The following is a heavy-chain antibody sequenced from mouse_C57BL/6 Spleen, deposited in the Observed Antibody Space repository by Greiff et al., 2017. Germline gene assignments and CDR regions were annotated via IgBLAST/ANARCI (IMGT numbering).Heavy chain of an antibody. D-gene: IGHD2-4*01. CDR2: INPNNGGT. CDR3: ARFDYDERYYCDY. CDR1: GYTFTDYN. Sequence: DVQLQESGPELVKPGASVKMSCKASGYTFTDYNMHWVKQSHGKSLEWIGYINPNNGGTSYNQKFKGKATLTVNKSSSTAYMELRSLTSEDSAVYYCARFDYDERYYCDYWGQGTTLTVSS. J-gene: IGHJ2*01. V-gene: IGHV1-22*01.